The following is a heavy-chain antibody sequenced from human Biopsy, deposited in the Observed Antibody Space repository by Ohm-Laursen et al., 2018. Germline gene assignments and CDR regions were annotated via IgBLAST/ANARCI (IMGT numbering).Heavy chain of an antibody. Sequence: SVKVSCKVSGYVLSELSMRWVRQAPGKGLEWMGSFDLDDGETINVQRFQGRVTMTADTSTDTAYMEMSGLRSDDTAVYYCATNIRGGELEPWKGHYYGMDVWGQGTSVTVSS. CDR1: GYVLSELS. CDR2: FDLDDGET. V-gene: IGHV1-24*01. D-gene: IGHD1-1*01. CDR3: ATNIRGGELEPWKGHYYGMDV. J-gene: IGHJ6*02.